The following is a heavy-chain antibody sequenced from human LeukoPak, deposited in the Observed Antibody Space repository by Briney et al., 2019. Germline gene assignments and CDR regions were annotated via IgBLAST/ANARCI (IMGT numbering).Heavy chain of an antibody. V-gene: IGHV3-30*04. D-gene: IGHD5-18*01. CDR2: ISYDGSNK. Sequence: GGSLRLSCAASGFTFSSYAMHWVRQAPGKGLEWVAVISYDGSNKYYADSVKGRFTISRDNSKNTLYLQMNSLRAEDTAVYYCAKGGFGYSYGSRYWGQGTLVTVSS. CDR3: AKGGFGYSYGSRY. J-gene: IGHJ4*02. CDR1: GFTFSSYA.